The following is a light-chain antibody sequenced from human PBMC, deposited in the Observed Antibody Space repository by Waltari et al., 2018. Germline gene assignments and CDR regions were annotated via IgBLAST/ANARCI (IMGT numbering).Light chain of an antibody. J-gene: IGKJ1*01. Sequence: EIVMTQSPASLSLSPGERATPPCRASQSVTSNLAWYQQQPGQAPRLLIYGASTRAAGIPVRFSGSGSGTEFTLTVSGLQSEDFAIYYCQQYNDWPPWTFGQGTKVEIK. CDR1: QSVTSN. CDR2: GAS. V-gene: IGKV3-15*01. CDR3: QQYNDWPPWT.